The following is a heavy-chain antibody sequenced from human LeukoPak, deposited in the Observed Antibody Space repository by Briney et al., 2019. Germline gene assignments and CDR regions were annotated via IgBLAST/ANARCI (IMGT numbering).Heavy chain of an antibody. CDR3: SRLGGSGPGRFDH. J-gene: IGHJ4*02. Sequence: GGSLRLSCTASGFPFGDFAMGWVRQAPGKGLDWLGFIRTKDFGRTTQYAASVRGRFTTSRDDSNSIVYLQIDNPRTEDTAVFYCSRLGGSGPGRFDHWGQGSLVTVSS. V-gene: IGHV3-49*04. D-gene: IGHD3-16*01. CDR1: GFPFGDFA. CDR2: IRTKDFGRTT.